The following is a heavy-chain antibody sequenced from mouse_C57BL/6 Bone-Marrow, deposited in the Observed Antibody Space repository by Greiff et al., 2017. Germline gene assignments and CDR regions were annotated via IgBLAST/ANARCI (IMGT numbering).Heavy chain of an antibody. CDR1: GFNIKDDY. CDR3: TTVYYLDY. Sequence: EVKLQQSGAELVRPGASVKLSCTASGFNIKDDYMHWVKQRPEQGLEWIGWIDPENGDTEYASKFQGKATITADTSSNTAYLQLSSLTSEDTAVYYCTTVYYLDYWGQGTTLTVSS. CDR2: IDPENGDT. V-gene: IGHV14-4*01. J-gene: IGHJ2*01.